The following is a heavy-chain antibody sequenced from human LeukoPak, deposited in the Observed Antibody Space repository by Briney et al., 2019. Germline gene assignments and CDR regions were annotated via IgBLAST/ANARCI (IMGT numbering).Heavy chain of an antibody. D-gene: IGHD3-3*01. J-gene: IGHJ6*04. V-gene: IGHV3-74*01. CDR2: INSDGSGT. CDR1: GFTFSNYW. CDR3: AREKSYDFWSGDGMDV. Sequence: PGGSLRLSCAASGFTFSNYWMHWVREAPGKGLVWVSRINSDGSGTSYADSVKGRFTISRDNAKNSLYLQMNSLRAEDTAVYYCAREKSYDFWSGDGMDVWGKGTTVTVSS.